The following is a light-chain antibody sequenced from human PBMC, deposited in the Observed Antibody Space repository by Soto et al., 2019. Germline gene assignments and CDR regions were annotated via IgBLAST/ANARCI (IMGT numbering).Light chain of an antibody. CDR2: GSN. Sequence: QSVLTQPPSASGTPGQRITISCSGTSSNIGSNPVNWYQQFPGMAPKLVIFGSNQRHSGVPDRFSCSKSGTSASLAIIGLRAEDEADYFYAFLDDSLDAAVFGGGTQLTVL. V-gene: IGLV1-44*01. CDR1: SSNIGSNP. J-gene: IGLJ7*01. CDR3: AFLDDSLDAAV.